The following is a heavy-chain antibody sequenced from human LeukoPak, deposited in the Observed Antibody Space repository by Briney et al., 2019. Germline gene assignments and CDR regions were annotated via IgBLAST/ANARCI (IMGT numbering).Heavy chain of an antibody. CDR3: ARTYSIGWFDP. V-gene: IGHV3-11*03. D-gene: IGHD2-21*01. J-gene: IGHJ5*02. CDR2: ISSSSSYT. CDR1: GFTFSDYY. Sequence: GGSLRLSCAASGFTFSDYYMSWIRQAPGKGLEWVSYISSSSSYTNYADSVKGRFTISRGNAKNSLYLQMNSLRAEDTAVYYCARTYSIGWFDPWGQGTLVTVSS.